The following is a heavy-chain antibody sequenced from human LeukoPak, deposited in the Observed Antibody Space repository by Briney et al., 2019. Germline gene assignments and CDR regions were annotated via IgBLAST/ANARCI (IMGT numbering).Heavy chain of an antibody. CDR3: ARDQWLSTLAAAGYYYGMDV. D-gene: IGHD6-13*01. J-gene: IGHJ6*02. Sequence: PGGSLRLSCAASGFTFSSYWMSWVRQAPGKGLEWVANIKQDGSEKYYVDSVKGRFTISRDNAKNSLYLQMNSLRAEDTAVYYCARDQWLSTLAAAGYYYGMDVWGQGTTVTVSS. CDR1: GFTFSSYW. CDR2: IKQDGSEK. V-gene: IGHV3-7*01.